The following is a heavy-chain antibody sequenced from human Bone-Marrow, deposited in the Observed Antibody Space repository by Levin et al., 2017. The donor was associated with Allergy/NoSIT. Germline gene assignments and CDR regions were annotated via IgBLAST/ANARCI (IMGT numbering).Heavy chain of an antibody. CDR3: AREDGSTIDY. J-gene: IGHJ4*02. D-gene: IGHD1/OR15-1a*01. CDR2: IYYSGNT. Sequence: PGMGLEWIGYIYYSGNTYYNPSLKSRVMISVDTSKNQFSLKVSSVTAADTAVYYCAREDGSTIDYWGQGILVTVSS. V-gene: IGHV4-31*02.